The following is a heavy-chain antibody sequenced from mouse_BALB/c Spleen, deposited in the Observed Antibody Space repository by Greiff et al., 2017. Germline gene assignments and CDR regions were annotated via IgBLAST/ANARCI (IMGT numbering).Heavy chain of an antibody. V-gene: IGHV3-2*02. CDR2: ISYSGST. Sequence: EVQLQQSGPGLVKPSQSLSLTCTVTGYSITSDYAWNWIRQFPGNKLEWMGYISYSGSTSYNPSLKSRISITRDTSKNQFFLQLNSVTTEDTATYYCARWDYYGNSRAMDYWGQGTSVTVSS. CDR3: ARWDYYGNSRAMDY. J-gene: IGHJ4*01. D-gene: IGHD2-1*01. CDR1: GYSITSDYA.